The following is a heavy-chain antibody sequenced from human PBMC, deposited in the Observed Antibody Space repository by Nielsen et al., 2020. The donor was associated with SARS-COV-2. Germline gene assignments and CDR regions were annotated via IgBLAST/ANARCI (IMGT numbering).Heavy chain of an antibody. CDR1: GFTFHTYP. Sequence: GESLKISCLASGFTFHTYPMTWVRQTPGKGLEWVSSLSAGGDIPYYADSVKGRFTIFRDNPKNTLYLQMNSLRVEDTALYYCARASRRGDYYYYNLDVWGQGTTVTVSS. D-gene: IGHD2-21*02. CDR3: ARASRRGDYYYYNLDV. CDR2: LSAGGDIP. V-gene: IGHV3-23*01. J-gene: IGHJ6*02.